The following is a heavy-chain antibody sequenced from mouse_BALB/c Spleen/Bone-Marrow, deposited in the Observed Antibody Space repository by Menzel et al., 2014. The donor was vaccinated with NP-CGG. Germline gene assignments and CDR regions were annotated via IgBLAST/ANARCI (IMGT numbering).Heavy chain of an antibody. CDR2: VWAGGST. J-gene: IGHJ3*01. V-gene: IGHV2-9*02. CDR3: AREGSTMITTPFAY. D-gene: IGHD2-4*01. Sequence: VKLQESGPGLVAPSQSLSITCTVSGFSLTSYGVHWVRQPPGKGLEWLGVVWAGGSTNYNSALMSRLSISKDNSKSQVFLKMNSLQTEDTAMYYCAREGSTMITTPFAYWGQGTLVTVSA. CDR1: GFSLTSYG.